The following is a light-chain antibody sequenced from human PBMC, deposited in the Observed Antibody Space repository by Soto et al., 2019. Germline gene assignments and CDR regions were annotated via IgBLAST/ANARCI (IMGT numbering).Light chain of an antibody. Sequence: QSVLTQPASVSGSPGQSITISCTGTSSDLGGYNYVSWYQQHPGKAPNLMIYEVSNRPSGVSNRCSGSKSANTASLTISGLQAEDEADYYCSSYTSSSTLVFGGGTKLTVL. J-gene: IGLJ2*01. V-gene: IGLV2-14*01. CDR3: SSYTSSSTLV. CDR1: SSDLGGYNY. CDR2: EVS.